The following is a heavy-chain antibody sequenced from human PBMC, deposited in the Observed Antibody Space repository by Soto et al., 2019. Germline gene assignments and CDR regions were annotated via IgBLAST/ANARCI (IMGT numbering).Heavy chain of an antibody. CDR3: ASARHIGP. CDR1: GFTFSNYW. J-gene: IGHJ5*02. CDR2: IKQDGSES. V-gene: IGHV3-7*01. D-gene: IGHD2-21*01. Sequence: GSLRLSCAASGFTFSNYWMSWVRQAPGKGLEWVANIKQDGSESNYADSVKGRFTISRDNAENSLYLQMTSLRAEDTAVYYCASARHIGPWGQGTLVTVSS.